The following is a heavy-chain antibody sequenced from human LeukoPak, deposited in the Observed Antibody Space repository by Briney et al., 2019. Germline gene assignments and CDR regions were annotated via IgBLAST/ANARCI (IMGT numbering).Heavy chain of an antibody. D-gene: IGHD3-22*01. CDR1: GYTFSNYY. CDR2: INPSGGST. J-gene: IGHJ4*01. Sequence: ASVEVSCKTSGYTFSNYYIHWVRQAPGQGLEWMGIINPSGGSTTYAQKFQGRVTMTRDMSTSTVYVELRSLRSEDTAVYYCAREDHYYDTSGYLIYWGHGTLLTVSS. V-gene: IGHV1-46*01. CDR3: AREDHYYDTSGYLIY.